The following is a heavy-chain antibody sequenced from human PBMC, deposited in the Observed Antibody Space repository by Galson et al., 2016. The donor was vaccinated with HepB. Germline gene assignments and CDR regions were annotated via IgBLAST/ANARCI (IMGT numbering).Heavy chain of an antibody. CDR2: ITNSGTI. J-gene: IGHJ4*02. CDR1: GGSPSSYY. V-gene: IGHV4-34*01. D-gene: IGHD5-12*01. CDR3: ARGRYGGAAS. Sequence: SETLSLTCDVYGGSPSSYYWSWIRQPPGKGLEWIGEITNSGTINYSPSLKNRVTISADTSKNQISLKVSFVPAADPAMYYCARGRYGGAASWGQGTLVIVSS.